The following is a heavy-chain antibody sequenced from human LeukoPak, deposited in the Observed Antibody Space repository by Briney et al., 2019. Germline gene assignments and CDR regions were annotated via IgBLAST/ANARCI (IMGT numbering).Heavy chain of an antibody. CDR1: GGSINIRNYY. CDR3: ARHGGASPLDS. V-gene: IGHV4-39*01. CDR2: VYYSGTT. Sequence: KPSDTLFLTCTVSGGSINIRNYYWGWIRQPLGKGLDWIGSVYYSGTTYYNPSLKSRVTISVDTSKNRFSLKLNSVTAADSAVYYCARHGGASPLDSWGQGTLVTVSS. D-gene: IGHD2-15*01. J-gene: IGHJ4*02.